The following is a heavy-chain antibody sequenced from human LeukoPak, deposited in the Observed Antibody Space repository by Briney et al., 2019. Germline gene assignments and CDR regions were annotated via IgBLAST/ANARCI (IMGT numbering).Heavy chain of an antibody. Sequence: SVKVSCKASGGTFSSYAISWARQAPGQGLEWMGGIIPIFGTANYAQKFQGRVTITTDESTSTACMELSSLRSEDTAVYYCARDERRYNWFDPWGRGTLVTVSS. CDR3: ARDERRYNWFDP. D-gene: IGHD1-14*01. CDR2: IIPIFGTA. V-gene: IGHV1-69*05. J-gene: IGHJ5*02. CDR1: GGTFSSYA.